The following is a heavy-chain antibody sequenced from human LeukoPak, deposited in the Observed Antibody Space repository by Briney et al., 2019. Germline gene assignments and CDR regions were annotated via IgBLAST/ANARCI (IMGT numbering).Heavy chain of an antibody. J-gene: IGHJ6*03. CDR1: GFTFSSYA. D-gene: IGHD3-10*01. V-gene: IGHV3-30*04. CDR2: ISYDGSNK. CDR3: ARGFTMLRGVIRHYYYYYMDV. Sequence: GRSLRLSCAASGFTFSSYAMHWVRQAPGKGLEWVAVISYDGSNKYYADSVKGRFTISRDNSKNTLYLQMNSLRAEDTAVYYCARGFTMLRGVIRHYYYYYMDVWGKGTTVTVSS.